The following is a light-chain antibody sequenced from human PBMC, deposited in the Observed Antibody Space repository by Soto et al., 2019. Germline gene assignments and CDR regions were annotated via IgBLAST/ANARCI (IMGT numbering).Light chain of an antibody. Sequence: EVALTQSPGALSLSPGERATLSCRASHSVDSSYFAWYQQRPGQAPRLLIYETSSRATGIPDRFSGSVSVTDFTLTVSRLEPEDFAVYFCQQYGSYPLTFGGGTKVEIK. CDR3: QQYGSYPLT. CDR1: HSVDSSY. CDR2: ETS. V-gene: IGKV3-20*01. J-gene: IGKJ4*01.